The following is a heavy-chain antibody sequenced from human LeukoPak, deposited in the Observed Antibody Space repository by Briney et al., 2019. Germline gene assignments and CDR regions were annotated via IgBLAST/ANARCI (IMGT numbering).Heavy chain of an antibody. D-gene: IGHD4-17*01. J-gene: IGHJ3*02. CDR3: ARAHKDDYGDYERAFDI. CDR2: IYYSGST. CDR1: GGSISSSSYY. Sequence: SETLSLTCTVSGGSISSSSYYWGWIRQPPGKGLEWIGSIYYSGSTYYNPSLKSRVTISVDTSKNQFSLKLSSVTAAGTAVYYCARAHKDDYGDYERAFDIWGQGTMVTVSS. V-gene: IGHV4-39*07.